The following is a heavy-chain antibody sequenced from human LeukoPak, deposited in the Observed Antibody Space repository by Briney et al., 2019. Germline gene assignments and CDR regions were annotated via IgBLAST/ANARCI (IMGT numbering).Heavy chain of an antibody. CDR1: GGSISSSSYY. CDR2: IYYSGST. J-gene: IGHJ5*02. CDR3: ARLYSSSSTRFDP. Sequence: PSETLSLTCTVSGGSISSSSYYWGWIRQPPGKGLEWIGSIYYSGSTYYNPSLKSRVTISVDTSKNQFSLKLSSVTAADTAMYYCARLYSSSSTRFDPWGQGTLVTVSS. V-gene: IGHV4-39*07. D-gene: IGHD6-6*01.